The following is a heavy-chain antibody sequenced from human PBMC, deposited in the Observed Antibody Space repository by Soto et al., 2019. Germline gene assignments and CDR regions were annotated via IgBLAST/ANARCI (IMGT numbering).Heavy chain of an antibody. CDR3: ASARIFGVVPTPFDP. CDR2: IYYSGST. D-gene: IGHD3-3*01. J-gene: IGHJ5*02. V-gene: IGHV4-39*01. CDR1: GGSISSSSYY. Sequence: TSETLSLTCTVSGGSISSSSYYWGWIRQPPGKGLEWIGSIYYSGSTYYNPSLKSRVTISVDTSKNQFSLKLSSVTAADTAVYYCASARIFGVVPTPFDPWGQGTLVTVSS.